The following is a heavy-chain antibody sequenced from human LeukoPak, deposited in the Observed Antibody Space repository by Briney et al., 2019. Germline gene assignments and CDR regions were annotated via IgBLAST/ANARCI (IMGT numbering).Heavy chain of an antibody. CDR1: GFTFSSYW. J-gene: IGHJ4*02. V-gene: IGHV3-74*01. CDR2: ITSDGSGI. CDR3: AKDRPRRVTPYYFDY. D-gene: IGHD2-21*02. Sequence: GGSLRLSCAASGFTFSSYWMHWVRQPPGKGLVWVSRITSDGSGIGYADSVKGRFSTSRDNAKNTLYLQMNSLRAEDTAVYYCAKDRPRRVTPYYFDYWGKGTLVTVSS.